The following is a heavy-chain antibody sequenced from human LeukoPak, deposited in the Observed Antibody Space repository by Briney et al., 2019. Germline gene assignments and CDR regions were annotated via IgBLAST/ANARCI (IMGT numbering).Heavy chain of an antibody. CDR3: ARRGVRSTVFY. CDR1: GGSFSGYY. J-gene: IGHJ4*02. V-gene: IGHV4-34*01. CDR2: INHSGST. Sequence: SETLPLTCAVYGGSFSGYYWSWIRQPPGKGLEWIGEINHSGSTNYNPSLKSRVTISVDTSKNQFYLKLSSVTAADTAVYYCARRGVRSTVFYWGQGTLVTVSS. D-gene: IGHD4-17*01.